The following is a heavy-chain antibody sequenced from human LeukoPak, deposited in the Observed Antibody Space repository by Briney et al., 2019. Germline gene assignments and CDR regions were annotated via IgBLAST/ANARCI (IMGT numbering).Heavy chain of an antibody. Sequence: SETLSLTCTVSGGSISSYYWSWIRQPPGKGLEWIGYIYYSGSTNYNPSLKSRVTISVDTSKNQFSLKLSSVTAADTAVYYCARAVHYGDYYFDYWGQGTLVTVSS. V-gene: IGHV4-59*01. CDR2: IYYSGST. CDR3: ARAVHYGDYYFDY. CDR1: GGSISSYY. J-gene: IGHJ4*02. D-gene: IGHD4-17*01.